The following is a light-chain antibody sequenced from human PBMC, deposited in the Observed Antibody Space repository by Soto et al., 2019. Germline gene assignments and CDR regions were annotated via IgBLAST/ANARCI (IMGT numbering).Light chain of an antibody. V-gene: IGLV2-23*01. CDR1: RSDVGSYYL. J-gene: IGLJ3*02. CDR3: SSYARTVL. Sequence: QSVLTQPASVSGSPGQSITISCTGTRSDVGSYYLVSWYQQHPGKAPKLIIYEGSKRPSGISNRFSGSKPGNTASLTISGLQAEDEAEYFCSSYARTVLFGGGTKLTVL. CDR2: EGS.